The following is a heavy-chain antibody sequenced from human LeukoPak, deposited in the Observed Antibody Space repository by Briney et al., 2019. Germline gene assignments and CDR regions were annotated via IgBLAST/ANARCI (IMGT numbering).Heavy chain of an antibody. V-gene: IGHV3-11*04. CDR1: GFTFSDYY. CDR3: ACYYGSGSYYNSGAFDI. D-gene: IGHD3-10*01. Sequence: PGGSLRLSCAASGFTFSDYYMSWIRQAPGKGLEWVSYISSSGSTIYYADSVKGRFTISRDNAKNSLYLQMNSLRAEDTAVYYCACYYGSGSYYNSGAFDIWGRGTMVTVSS. J-gene: IGHJ3*02. CDR2: ISSSGSTI.